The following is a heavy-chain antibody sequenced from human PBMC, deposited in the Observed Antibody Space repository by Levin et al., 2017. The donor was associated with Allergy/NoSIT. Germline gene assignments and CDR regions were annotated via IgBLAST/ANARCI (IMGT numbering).Heavy chain of an antibody. CDR1: GDSVSSNSAA. V-gene: IGHV6-1*01. CDR3: ARDKDYIVVVVAATYYYYGMDV. Sequence: SQTLSLTCAISGDSVSSNSAAWNWIRQSPSRGLEWLGRTYYRSKWYNDYAVSVKSRITINPDTSKNQFSLQLNSVTPEDTAVYYCARDKDYIVVVVAATYYYYGMDVWGQGTTVTVSS. D-gene: IGHD2-15*01. CDR2: TYYRSKWYN. J-gene: IGHJ6*02.